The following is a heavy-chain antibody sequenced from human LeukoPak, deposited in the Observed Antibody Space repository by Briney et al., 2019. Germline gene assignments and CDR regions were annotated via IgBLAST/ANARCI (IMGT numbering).Heavy chain of an antibody. CDR3: AKGQGQMVRGVIITDY. CDR1: GFTFSSYG. Sequence: PGGSLRLSCAASGFTFSSYGMSWVRQAPGKGLEWVSAISGSGGSTYYADSVKGRFTISRDNSKNTLYLQMNSLRAEDTAVYYCAKGQGQMVRGVIITDYWGQGTLVTVSS. D-gene: IGHD3-10*01. CDR2: ISGSGGST. V-gene: IGHV3-23*01. J-gene: IGHJ4*02.